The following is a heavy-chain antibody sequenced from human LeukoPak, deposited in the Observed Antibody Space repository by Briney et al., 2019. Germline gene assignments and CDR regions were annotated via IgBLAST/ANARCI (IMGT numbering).Heavy chain of an antibody. CDR3: ARDGTGSAAGRVYYYYGMDV. CDR1: GGSISSSRYY. D-gene: IGHD6-13*01. J-gene: IGHJ6*02. Sequence: PSETLSLTCTVSGGSISSSRYYWGWVRPPPRKGLEWIGGIYYGGSTYYNPSLKSRVTMSVDTSKNQFSLKLSSVTAADTAVYYCARDGTGSAAGRVYYYYGMDVWGQGTTVTVSS. CDR2: IYYGGST. V-gene: IGHV4-39*07.